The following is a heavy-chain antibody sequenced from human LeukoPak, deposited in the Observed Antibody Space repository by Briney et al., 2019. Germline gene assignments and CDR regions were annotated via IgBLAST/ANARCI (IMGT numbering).Heavy chain of an antibody. D-gene: IGHD3-22*01. CDR1: GGSISSGGYY. CDR3: ARDLGYYDRV. J-gene: IGHJ4*02. Sequence: SETLSLTCTVSGGSISSGGYYWRWIRQHPGKGLEWIGYIYYSGSTYYNPSLKSRVTISVDTSKNQFSLKLSSVTAADTAVYYCARDLGYYDRVWGQGTLVTVSS. V-gene: IGHV4-31*03. CDR2: IYYSGST.